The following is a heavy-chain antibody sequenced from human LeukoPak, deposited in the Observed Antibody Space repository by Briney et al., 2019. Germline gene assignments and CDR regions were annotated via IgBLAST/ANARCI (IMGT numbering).Heavy chain of an antibody. CDR1: GGSISTYY. CDR2: ISTTGGT. J-gene: IGHJ5*02. V-gene: IGHV4-4*07. Sequence: SETLSLTCTVSGGSISTYYWSWIRQPAGKGLEWIGRISTTGGTTYNPSLKSRVTVSVDTSKNQFSLKLSSVTAADTAVYYCARDLDYGPRNWFDPWGQGTLVTVSS. D-gene: IGHD4-17*01. CDR3: ARDLDYGPRNWFDP.